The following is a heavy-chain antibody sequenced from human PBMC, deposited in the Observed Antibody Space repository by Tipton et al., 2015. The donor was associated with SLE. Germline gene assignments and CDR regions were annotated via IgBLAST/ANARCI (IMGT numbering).Heavy chain of an antibody. D-gene: IGHD4-11*01. CDR1: GGSISRSTYF. J-gene: IGHJ2*01. Sequence: GLVKPSETLSLTCAVYGGSISRSTYFWDWIRQPPGKGLEWIGKIYYSGHSYYNPSLKSRVTIFVDTSMNQFSLRLSSVTAADTAAYFCARHLDSSDYGYFDLWGRGSLVTVSS. V-gene: IGHV4-39*01. CDR3: ARHLDSSDYGYFDL. CDR2: IYYSGHS.